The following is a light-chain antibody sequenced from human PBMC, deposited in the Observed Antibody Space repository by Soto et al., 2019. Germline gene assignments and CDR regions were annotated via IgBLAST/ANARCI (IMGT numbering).Light chain of an antibody. J-gene: IGKJ5*01. CDR3: QQFGSAFIT. CDR1: ETFSNRY. CDR2: GAS. V-gene: IGKV3-20*01. Sequence: EIVMTQSPATLSVSPGERATLSCRASETFSNRYLAWYQQKPGQAPRLLIYGASRRATGVPDRFSGSGSGTDFTLTISRVEPEDFAVYFCQQFGSAFITFGQGTRLEIK.